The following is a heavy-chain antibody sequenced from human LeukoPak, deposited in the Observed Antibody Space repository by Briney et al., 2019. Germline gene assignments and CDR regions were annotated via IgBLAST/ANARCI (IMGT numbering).Heavy chain of an antibody. V-gene: IGHV3-74*01. D-gene: IGHD5-18*01. CDR3: AREDRFGYNYAYGVDV. CDR2: INDDGSDT. Sequence: GGSLRLSCAVSGFTFSNYWMHWVRQAPGQGLVWVSRINDDGSDTTYADSVKGRFTISRDNARKTLYLQMNSLRAEDRAVYYCAREDRFGYNYAYGVDVWGQGTTVSVSS. J-gene: IGHJ6*02. CDR1: GFTFSNYW.